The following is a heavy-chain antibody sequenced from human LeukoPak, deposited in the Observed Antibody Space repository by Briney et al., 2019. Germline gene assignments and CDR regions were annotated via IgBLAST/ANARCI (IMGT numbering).Heavy chain of an antibody. J-gene: IGHJ3*02. CDR1: GDSFSNSIFY. V-gene: IGHV4-39*01. CDR2: IHYSGST. Sequence: SETLSLTCIVSGDSFSNSIFYWGWIRQSPGKGLEWMGSIHYSGSTYYNPSLKSRVTISVDTSKNQFSLKLSSVTAADTAVYYCASAHIVVVPAAISEGDAFDIWGQGTMVTVSS. D-gene: IGHD2-2*02. CDR3: ASAHIVVVPAAISEGDAFDI.